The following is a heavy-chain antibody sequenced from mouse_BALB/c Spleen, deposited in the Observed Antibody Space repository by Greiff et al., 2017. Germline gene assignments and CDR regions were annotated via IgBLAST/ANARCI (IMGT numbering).Heavy chain of an antibody. J-gene: IGHJ2*01. Sequence: QVQLQQSGAELVRPGASVTLSCKASGYTFTDYEMHWVKQTPVHGLEWIGAIDPETGGTAYNQKFKGKATLTADKSSSTAYMELRSLTSEDSAVYYCTRERNLDYWGQGTTLTVSS. V-gene: IGHV1-15*01. CDR3: TRERNLDY. CDR1: GYTFTDYE. CDR2: IDPETGGT.